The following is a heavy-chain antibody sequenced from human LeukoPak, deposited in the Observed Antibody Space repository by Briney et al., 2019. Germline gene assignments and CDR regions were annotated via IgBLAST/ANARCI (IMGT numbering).Heavy chain of an antibody. Sequence: GSLRLSCAASGFPFSSYWMYWVRQAPGKGLVWVSHIGRDGDNTNYADSVKGRFTVSRDNTKNTLYLHMKSLRAEDTAVYFCTRDFWGIDYWGQGTLVTVSS. J-gene: IGHJ4*02. D-gene: IGHD7-27*01. CDR1: GFPFSSYW. CDR2: IGRDGDNT. CDR3: TRDFWGIDY. V-gene: IGHV3-74*01.